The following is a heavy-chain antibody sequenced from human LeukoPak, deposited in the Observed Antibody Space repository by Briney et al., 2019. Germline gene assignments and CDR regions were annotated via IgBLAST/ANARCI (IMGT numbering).Heavy chain of an antibody. Sequence: GGSLSLSCLASGCTFISYAMHWVRQAPGKGLEYVSCIRRNGGSTNNASSVKGRFTISRDNSKTTMYLQMGSLRVEDMAVYYCARDRRGSNAYWGQGALVTVSS. J-gene: IGHJ4*02. V-gene: IGHV3-64*01. CDR1: GCTFISYA. CDR2: IRRNGGST. CDR3: ARDRRGSNAY. D-gene: IGHD1-26*01.